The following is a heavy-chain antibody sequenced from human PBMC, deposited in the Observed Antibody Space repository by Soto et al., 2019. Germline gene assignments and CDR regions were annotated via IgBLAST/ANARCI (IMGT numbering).Heavy chain of an antibody. CDR1: GYSFRGYG. V-gene: IGHV1-3*01. Sequence: SVKVSFKASGYSFRGYGIQWVRHAPGQSLEWMGWINVDNGDTKYSQNFQDRVTILRDTSASTVYMELSSLRTEDTAVYYCARVGLKYLRWFDPWGQGSLVTVSS. CDR2: INVDNGDT. J-gene: IGHJ5*02. D-gene: IGHD6-6*01. CDR3: ARVGLKYLRWFDP.